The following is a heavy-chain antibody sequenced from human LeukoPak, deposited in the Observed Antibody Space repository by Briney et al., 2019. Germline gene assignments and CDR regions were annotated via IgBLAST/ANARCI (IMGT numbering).Heavy chain of an antibody. Sequence: GASVKVSCKASGYTFTSYGISWVRQAPGQGLEWMGRIIPILGIANYAQKFQGRVTITADKSTSTAYMELSSLRSEDTAVYYCARGHVDTAMDWFDPWGQGTLVTVSS. D-gene: IGHD5-18*01. CDR3: ARGHVDTAMDWFDP. CDR2: IIPILGIA. CDR1: GYTFTSYG. J-gene: IGHJ5*02. V-gene: IGHV1-69*04.